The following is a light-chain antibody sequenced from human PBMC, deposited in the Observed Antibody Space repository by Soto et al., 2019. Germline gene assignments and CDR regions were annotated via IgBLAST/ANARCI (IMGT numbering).Light chain of an antibody. CDR3: QQSYTTPVYS. Sequence: DIQMTQSPSSLSASVGARVTITCRASQNIIFYLNWYQQKPAKAPKLLXYAASNLQSGVPSRFSGSGSGTNSTLTISSLQPEDFANYFCQQSYTTPVYSFGQGTRLEIK. J-gene: IGKJ2*01. CDR2: AAS. V-gene: IGKV1-39*01. CDR1: QNIIFY.